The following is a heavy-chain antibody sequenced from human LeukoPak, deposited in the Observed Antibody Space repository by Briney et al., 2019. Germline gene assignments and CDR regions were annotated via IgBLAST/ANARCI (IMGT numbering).Heavy chain of an antibody. CDR1: GGSISSYY. D-gene: IGHD1-26*01. J-gene: IGHJ3*02. Sequence: PSETLSLTCTVSGGSISSYYWSWIRQPPGKGLEWIGCIYYSGSTNYNPSLKSRVTISVDTSKNQFSLKLSSVTAADTAVYYCARDMGEWDAFDIWGQGTMVTVSS. CDR3: ARDMGEWDAFDI. CDR2: IYYSGST. V-gene: IGHV4-59*01.